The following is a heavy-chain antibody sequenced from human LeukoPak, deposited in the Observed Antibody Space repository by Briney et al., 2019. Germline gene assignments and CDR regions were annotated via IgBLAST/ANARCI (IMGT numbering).Heavy chain of an antibody. CDR2: IYYSGTI. J-gene: IGHJ4*02. V-gene: IGHV4-59*01. Sequence: SETLSLTCTVSGGAISPCYWTWIRQPPGKGLEWIGDIYYSGTINYSPSLKSRVTISVDTSKSQFSLQLRSVSAADTAVYYCARQTYSSGYRIFDYWGQGTLVTVSS. CDR1: GGAISPCY. D-gene: IGHD3-22*01. CDR3: ARQTYSSGYRIFDY.